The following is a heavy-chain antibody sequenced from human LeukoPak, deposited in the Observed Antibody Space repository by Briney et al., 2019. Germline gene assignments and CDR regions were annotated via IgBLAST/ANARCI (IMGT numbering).Heavy chain of an antibody. CDR2: INHSGGT. CDR3: ASRPDVTIFGVIFPREDYYMDV. Sequence: KTSETLSLTCAVYGGSFSGYYWSWIRQPPGKGLEWIGEINHSGGTNYNPSLKSRVTISVDTSKNQFSLKLNSVTAADTAVYYCASRPDVTIFGVIFPREDYYMDVWGKGTTVTVSS. D-gene: IGHD3-3*01. CDR1: GGSFSGYY. V-gene: IGHV4-34*01. J-gene: IGHJ6*03.